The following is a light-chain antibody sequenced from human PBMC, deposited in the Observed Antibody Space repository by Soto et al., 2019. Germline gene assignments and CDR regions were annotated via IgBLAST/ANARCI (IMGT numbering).Light chain of an antibody. V-gene: IGKV1-5*01. CDR1: QSVGTW. CDR3: QHYRRNTWS. CDR2: GAS. Sequence: DIQMTQSPSTLSASVGGRVTITCRASQSVGTWVAWYQQKPGKAPKLLIYGASNLESGVPSRFSGSGSGTEFTLTITTLQPDEFATYFCQHYRRNTWSFGPGTKVDI. J-gene: IGKJ1*01.